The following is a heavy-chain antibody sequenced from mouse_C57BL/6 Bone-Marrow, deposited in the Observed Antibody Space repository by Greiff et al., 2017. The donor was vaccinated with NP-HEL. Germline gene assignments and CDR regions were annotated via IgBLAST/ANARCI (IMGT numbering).Heavy chain of an antibody. CDR1: GYTFTDYY. CDR2: IFPGSGST. J-gene: IGHJ2*01. Sequence: VQLHQSGPELVKPGASVKISCKASGYTFTDYYINWVKQRPGQGLEWIGWIFPGSGSTYYHEKFKGKATLTVDKSSSTAYMLLSSLTSEDSAVYFCASPGFYYDYDKRQRYYFDYWGQGTTLTVSS. D-gene: IGHD2-4*01. V-gene: IGHV1-75*01. CDR3: ASPGFYYDYDKRQRYYFDY.